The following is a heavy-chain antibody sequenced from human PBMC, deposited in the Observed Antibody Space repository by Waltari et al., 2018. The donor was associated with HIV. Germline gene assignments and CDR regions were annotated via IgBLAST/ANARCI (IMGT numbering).Heavy chain of an antibody. CDR1: GFTFSSYW. D-gene: IGHD2-15*01. Sequence: EVQLVESGGGLVQPGGSLRLSCAASGFTFSSYWMHWVRQAPGKGLVWVSRINSDGSSTSYADSVKGRFTISRDNAKNTLYLQMNSLRAEDTAVYYCASLPSGGPQRAFDIWGQGTMVTVSS. CDR3: ASLPSGGPQRAFDI. V-gene: IGHV3-74*01. CDR2: INSDGSST. J-gene: IGHJ3*02.